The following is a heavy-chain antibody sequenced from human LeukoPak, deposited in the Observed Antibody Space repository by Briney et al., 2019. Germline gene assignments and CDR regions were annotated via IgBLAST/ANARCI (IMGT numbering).Heavy chain of an antibody. D-gene: IGHD5-24*01. CDR2: IYGSGST. V-gene: IGHV4-59*11. Sequence: SETLSLTCTVSGDSLSSHYWSWIRQPPGKGLEWIGYIYGSGSTNYNPSLKSRVTMSVDTSKNQFSLKLSSVTAADTAVYYCARGVEMATLYYYYMDVWGKGTTVTVSS. J-gene: IGHJ6*03. CDR1: GDSLSSHY. CDR3: ARGVEMATLYYYYMDV.